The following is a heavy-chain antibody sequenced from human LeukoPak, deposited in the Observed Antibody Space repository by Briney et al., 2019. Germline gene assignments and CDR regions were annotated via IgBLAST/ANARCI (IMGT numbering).Heavy chain of an antibody. CDR3: ARRAEDDAFDS. Sequence: PWETLSLTCTVSGGFFNSYYLSWIRQAPGKGLEWIGYIYYSGSTNYNASLTNRVTISVDRIKNQFNLKLSSVTAADSAMYYYARRAEDDAFDSWGQGTMVSVSS. CDR1: GGFFNSYY. V-gene: IGHV4-59*08. J-gene: IGHJ3*02. CDR2: IYYSGST.